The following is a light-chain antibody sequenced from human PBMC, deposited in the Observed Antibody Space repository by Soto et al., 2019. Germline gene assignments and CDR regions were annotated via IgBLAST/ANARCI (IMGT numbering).Light chain of an antibody. Sequence: EIVLTQSPATLSVSPGERDTLSASASQRVSTYLAWYQEKPGQDPRLLIYDASTRATDIPARFSASGSGKAFTLTIRRVEPADFAVYSCQQRSNWPPITFGQGTRLEIK. CDR3: QQRSNWPPIT. J-gene: IGKJ5*01. CDR2: DAS. V-gene: IGKV3-11*01. CDR1: QRVSTY.